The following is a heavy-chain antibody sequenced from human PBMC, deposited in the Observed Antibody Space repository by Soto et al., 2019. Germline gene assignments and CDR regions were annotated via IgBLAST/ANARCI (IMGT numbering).Heavy chain of an antibody. CDR2: VNPSSDRT. Sequence: QVQLVQSGTEVKKPGASVRVSCTASGYPFTNYYIHWVRQAPGQGPEWMGIVNPSSDRTTYAQTFQGRVTLTTDTPTSTVYMEMNSLRSADTAMYYCTRARFTTVTTWSYFVSWGQGALVTVSS. D-gene: IGHD4-17*01. V-gene: IGHV1-46*01. CDR1: GYPFTNYY. J-gene: IGHJ4*02. CDR3: TRARFTTVTTWSYFVS.